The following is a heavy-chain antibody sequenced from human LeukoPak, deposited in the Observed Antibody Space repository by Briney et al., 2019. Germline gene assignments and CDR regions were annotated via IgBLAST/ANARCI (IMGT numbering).Heavy chain of an antibody. J-gene: IGHJ4*02. Sequence: ASVKVSCKASGGTFISYAISWVRQAPGQGLEWMGGIIPIFGTANYAQKFQGRVTITADESTSTAYMELSSLRSEDTAVYYCARPPRGDYYDSSGYYYYWGQGTLVTVSS. D-gene: IGHD3-22*01. CDR2: IIPIFGTA. CDR3: ARPPRGDYYDSSGYYYY. CDR1: GGTFISYA. V-gene: IGHV1-69*13.